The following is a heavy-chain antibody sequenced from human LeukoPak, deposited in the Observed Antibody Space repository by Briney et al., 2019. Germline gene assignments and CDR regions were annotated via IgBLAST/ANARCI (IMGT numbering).Heavy chain of an antibody. D-gene: IGHD2-15*01. Sequence: ETLSLTCAVYGGSFSGYYWSWIRQAPGKGLEWVSSISSSSSYIYYADSVKGRFTISRDNAKNSLYLQMNSLRAEDTAVYYCARDRVRCSGGSCYSHYGMDVWGQGTTVTVSS. CDR2: ISSSSSYI. CDR1: GGSFSGYY. V-gene: IGHV3-21*01. CDR3: ARDRVRCSGGSCYSHYGMDV. J-gene: IGHJ6*02.